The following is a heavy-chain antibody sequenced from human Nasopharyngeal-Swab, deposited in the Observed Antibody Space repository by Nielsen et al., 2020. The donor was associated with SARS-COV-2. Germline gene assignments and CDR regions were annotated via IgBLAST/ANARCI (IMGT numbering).Heavy chain of an antibody. CDR3: ARDAPAHYGAFY. CDR2: IAHDASNE. D-gene: IGHD4-17*01. Sequence: SLNISCAASGFTFSSFGMHWVRHAPGKGLEWVAFIAHDASNEYYGDSVKGRFSIYRDSSKNTLYLQMDSLRGEDTAVYYCARDAPAHYGAFYWGRGTLVTGSS. V-gene: IGHV3-30*03. J-gene: IGHJ4*02. CDR1: GFTFSSFG.